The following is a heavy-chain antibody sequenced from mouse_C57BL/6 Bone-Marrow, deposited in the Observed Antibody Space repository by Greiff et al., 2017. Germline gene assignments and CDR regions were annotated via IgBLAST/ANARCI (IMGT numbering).Heavy chain of an antibody. J-gene: IGHJ1*03. CDR1: GFNITDDY. V-gene: IGHV14-4*01. CDR3: TERYFDV. Sequence: VQLQQSGAELVRPGASVKLSCTASGFNITDDYMHWVKQRPGQGLEWIGWIDPENGDTEYASKFQGKATITADTSSNTAYLQLRSLTSEDTAVYYCTERYFDVWGTGTTVTVSS. CDR2: IDPENGDT.